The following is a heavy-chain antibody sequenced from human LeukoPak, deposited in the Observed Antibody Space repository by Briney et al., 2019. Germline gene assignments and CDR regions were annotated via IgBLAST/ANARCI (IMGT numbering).Heavy chain of an antibody. CDR3: ASSSLSPN. Sequence: ASVKVSCKASGYTFISNGISWVRQAPGQGLEWMGWINPKSGDTNYAQKFQGRVTMTRDTSISTAYMELSRLRSDDTAVYYCASSSLSPNWGQGTLVTVSS. CDR1: GYTFISNG. D-gene: IGHD3-16*01. CDR2: INPKSGDT. J-gene: IGHJ4*02. V-gene: IGHV1-2*02.